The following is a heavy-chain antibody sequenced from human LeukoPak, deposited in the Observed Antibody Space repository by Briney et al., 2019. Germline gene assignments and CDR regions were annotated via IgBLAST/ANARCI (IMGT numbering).Heavy chain of an antibody. CDR1: AGSITSYY. D-gene: IGHD2-15*01. CDR2: ICDSGST. J-gene: IGHJ5*02. CDR3: ARHHVEYNWFDP. Sequence: SETLSLTCTVSAGSITSYYWSWIRQPPGKGLEWIGYICDSGSTNYNPSLKSRVTMSVDTSKSQVSLKLSSVSAADTAVYYCARHHVEYNWFDPWGQGTLVTVSS. V-gene: IGHV4-59*08.